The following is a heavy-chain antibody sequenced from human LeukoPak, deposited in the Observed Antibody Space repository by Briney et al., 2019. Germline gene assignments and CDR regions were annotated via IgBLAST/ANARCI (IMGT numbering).Heavy chain of an antibody. D-gene: IGHD4-11*01. CDR2: IRYDGSNK. CDR1: GFTFSSYG. CDR3: AKSGRRYSNYGNNYYYYMDV. V-gene: IGHV3-30*02. Sequence: GGSLRLSCAASGFTFSSYGMHWVRQAPGMGLEWVAFIRYDGSNKYYADSVKGRFTISRDNSKNTLYLQMNSLRAEDTAVYYCAKSGRRYSNYGNNYYYYMDVWGKGTTVTVSS. J-gene: IGHJ6*03.